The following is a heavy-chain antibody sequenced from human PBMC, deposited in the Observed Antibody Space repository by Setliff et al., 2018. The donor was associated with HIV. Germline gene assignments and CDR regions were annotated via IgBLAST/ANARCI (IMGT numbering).Heavy chain of an antibody. V-gene: IGHV4-39*07. CDR1: GASISSNSYY. CDR2: IYYNGNT. Sequence: SETLSLTCSVSGASISSNSYYWGWIRQPPGKGLEWVGSIYYNGNTNYNPSLKSRVTMSIDTSKNQFSLKLSSVTAADTAVYYCARDNSYYYGSGSHYWYGMDVWGKGTTVTVSS. J-gene: IGHJ6*04. D-gene: IGHD3-10*01. CDR3: ARDNSYYYGSGSHYWYGMDV.